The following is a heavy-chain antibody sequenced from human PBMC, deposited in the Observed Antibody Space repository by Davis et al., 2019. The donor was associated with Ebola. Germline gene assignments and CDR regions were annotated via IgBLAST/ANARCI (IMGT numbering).Heavy chain of an antibody. Sequence: SETLSLTCTVSGGSISSLSYYWGWIRQPPGKGLEWIGTTYYTGTTYYNPSLKSRVTISVDTSKNQFSLKLSSVTAADTAVYYCARHHGGNSGYDLDYWGQGTLVTVSS. CDR3: ARHHGGNSGYDLDY. J-gene: IGHJ4*02. CDR2: TYYTGTT. V-gene: IGHV4-39*01. CDR1: GGSISSLSYY. D-gene: IGHD5-12*01.